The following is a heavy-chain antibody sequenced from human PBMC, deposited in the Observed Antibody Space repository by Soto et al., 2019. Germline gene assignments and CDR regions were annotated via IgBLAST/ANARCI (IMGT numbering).Heavy chain of an antibody. J-gene: IGHJ6*03. D-gene: IGHD3-22*01. CDR2: INSDGSST. CDR1: GFTFSSYW. CDR3: ARDPYYYDSSGYYYYYMDV. Sequence: GGSLRLSCAASGFTFSSYWMHWVRQAPGKGLVWVSRINSDGSSTSYADSVKGRFTISRDNAKNTLYLQMNSLRAEDTAVYYCARDPYYYDSSGYYYYYMDVWGKGTTVTVSS. V-gene: IGHV3-74*01.